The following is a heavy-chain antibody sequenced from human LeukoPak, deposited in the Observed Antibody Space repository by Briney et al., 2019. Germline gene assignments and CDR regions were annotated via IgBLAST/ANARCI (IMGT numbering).Heavy chain of an antibody. CDR3: AKTDSSGYYYTHLNY. CDR1: GFTFSNYA. Sequence: PGGSLRLSCGASGFTFSNYAMSWVRQAPGKGLEWVSSISGSGGSTDYADSVKGRFTMSRDNSRNTLYVQMNSLRAEDTAVYYCAKTDSSGYYYTHLNYWGQGTLVTVSS. D-gene: IGHD3-22*01. J-gene: IGHJ4*02. CDR2: ISGSGGST. V-gene: IGHV3-23*01.